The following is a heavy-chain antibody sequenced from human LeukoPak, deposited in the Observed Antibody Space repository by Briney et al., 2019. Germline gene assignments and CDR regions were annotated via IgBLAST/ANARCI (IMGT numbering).Heavy chain of an antibody. CDR2: IYHSGST. CDR1: GGSISSGGYS. J-gene: IGHJ3*02. CDR3: ASRLPPRAFDI. D-gene: IGHD3-16*01. Sequence: SETLSLTCAVSGGSISSGGYSWSWIRQPPGKGLEWIGYIYHSGSTYYNPSLKSRVTISVDRSRNQFSLKLSSVTAADTAVYYCASRLPPRAFDIWGQGTKVNVSS. V-gene: IGHV4-30-2*01.